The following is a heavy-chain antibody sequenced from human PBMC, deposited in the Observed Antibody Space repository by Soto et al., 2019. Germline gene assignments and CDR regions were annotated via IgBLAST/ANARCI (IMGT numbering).Heavy chain of an antibody. D-gene: IGHD2-8*01. Sequence: QPGGSLRLSCAATGFAFSRYSMSWVRQAPGKGLEWVSFIGTADIYYADSVKGRFTTSRDNSKNMVFLQMNSLRADDTAVYYCAKDHFTGNGVLDDFDIWGQGTMVTVSS. J-gene: IGHJ3*02. CDR3: AKDHFTGNGVLDDFDI. CDR1: GFAFSRYS. V-gene: IGHV3-23*01. CDR2: IGTADI.